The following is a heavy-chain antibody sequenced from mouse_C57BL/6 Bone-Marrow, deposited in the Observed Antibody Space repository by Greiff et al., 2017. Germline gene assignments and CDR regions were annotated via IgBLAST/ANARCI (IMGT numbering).Heavy chain of an antibody. CDR1: GFNIKDDY. CDR2: IDPENGDT. CDR3: TRIAY. V-gene: IGHV14-4*01. J-gene: IGHJ3*01. Sequence: EVQLQQSGAELVRPGASVKLSCTASGFNIKDDYMHWVKQRPEQGLEWIGWIDPENGDTEYASKFQGKATITVDTYSNTAYLQLSSLTYADTAVYYCTRIAYWGQGTLVTVSA.